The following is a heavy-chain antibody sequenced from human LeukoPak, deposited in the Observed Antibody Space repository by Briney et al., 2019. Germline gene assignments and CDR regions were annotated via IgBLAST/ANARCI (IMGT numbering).Heavy chain of an antibody. CDR2: IKSKTDGGTT. V-gene: IGHV3-15*01. D-gene: IGHD1-20*01. Sequence: GGSLRLSCAASGFTFSNAWMSWVRQAPGKGLEWVGRIKSKTDGGTTDYAAPVKGRFTISRDDSKNTLYLQMNSLKTEDTAVYYCTTDADNFDAFDIWGQGTMVTVSS. J-gene: IGHJ3*02. CDR1: GFTFSNAW. CDR3: TTDADNFDAFDI.